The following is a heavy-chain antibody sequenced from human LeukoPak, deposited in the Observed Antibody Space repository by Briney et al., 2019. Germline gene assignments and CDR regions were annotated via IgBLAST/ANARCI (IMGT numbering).Heavy chain of an antibody. D-gene: IGHD3-10*01. CDR2: INPNSGGT. CDR3: ARASGDGESPQDYFDY. Sequence: ASVKVSCKASGYTFTGYYMHWVRQAPGQGLEWMGWINPNSGGTNYAQKFQGWVTMTRDTSISTAYMELSRLRSDDTAVYYCARASGDGESPQDYFDYRGQGTLVTVSS. V-gene: IGHV1-2*04. CDR1: GYTFTGYY. J-gene: IGHJ4*02.